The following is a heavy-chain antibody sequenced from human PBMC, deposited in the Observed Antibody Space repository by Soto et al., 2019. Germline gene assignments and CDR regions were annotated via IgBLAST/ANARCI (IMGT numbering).Heavy chain of an antibody. CDR3: VRGPYNYNSRYFDY. V-gene: IGHV4-34*01. CDR2: INHSGIT. J-gene: IGHJ4*02. D-gene: IGHD1-1*01. Sequence: SETLSLTCTVSGGSFSGYFWTWIRQPPGKGLEWLAEINHSGITNYNPSVESRVSMSVDTSKNQFSLRLYSVTAADTAVFYCVRGPYNYNSRYFDYWGQGTLVPVSS. CDR1: GGSFSGYF.